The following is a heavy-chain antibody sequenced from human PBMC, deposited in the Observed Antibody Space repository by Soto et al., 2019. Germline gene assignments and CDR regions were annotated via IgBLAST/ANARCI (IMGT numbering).Heavy chain of an antibody. CDR3: ARQGSGSYNAFDI. Sequence: QLQLQESGPGLVKPSETLSLTCTVSGGSISSSSYYWGWIRQPPGKGLEWIGTIYYSGSTYYNPSLKGRVTISVDTSKNQFSLKLSFVPAADTAVYYCARQGSGSYNAFDIWGQGTVVTVSS. CDR1: GGSISSSSYY. V-gene: IGHV4-39*01. D-gene: IGHD1-26*01. CDR2: IYYSGST. J-gene: IGHJ3*02.